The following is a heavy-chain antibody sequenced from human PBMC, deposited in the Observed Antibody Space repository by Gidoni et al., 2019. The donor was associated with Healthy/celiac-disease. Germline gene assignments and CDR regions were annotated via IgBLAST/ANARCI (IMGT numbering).Heavy chain of an antibody. CDR2: IIPIFGTA. CDR3: ARSVDIVATISYYYYMDV. D-gene: IGHD5-12*01. V-gene: IGHV1-69*01. CDR1: GGTFSSYP. J-gene: IGHJ6*03. Sequence: QVPLVQSGAEFTKPGSSVKVSCKASGGTFSSYPIRWVRQAPGQGLEWLGGIIPIFGTANYAQKFQGRVTITADESTSTAYMELSSLRSEDTAVYYCARSVDIVATISYYYYMDVWGKGTTVTVSS.